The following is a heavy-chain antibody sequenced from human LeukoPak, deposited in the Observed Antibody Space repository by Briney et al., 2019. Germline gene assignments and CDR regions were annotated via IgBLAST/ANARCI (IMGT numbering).Heavy chain of an antibody. Sequence: GGSLRLSCAASGFTFSSYGMHWVRQAPGKGLEWVAFIRYDGSNKYYADSVKGRFTISRDNSKNTLYLQMNSLRDDDTAVYYCAKRSPVAGNYSDYWGQGTLVTVSS. D-gene: IGHD6-19*01. V-gene: IGHV3-30*02. J-gene: IGHJ4*02. CDR1: GFTFSSYG. CDR2: IRYDGSNK. CDR3: AKRSPVAGNYSDY.